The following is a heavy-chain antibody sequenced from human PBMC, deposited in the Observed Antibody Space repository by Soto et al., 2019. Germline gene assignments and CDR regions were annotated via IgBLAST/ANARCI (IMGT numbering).Heavy chain of an antibody. D-gene: IGHD2-8*02. J-gene: IGHJ4*02. V-gene: IGHV4-38-2*01. CDR2: IYHNGRT. CDR3: VRLAFCTGGKDCGIDY. CDR1: GYSISSGYY. Sequence: SETLSLTCAVSGYSISSGYYWGWIRQPPGKGLEWIATIYHNGRTYYNPSLKSRVTISVDTSNNQFSLRLTSVTAADTAEYSCVRLAFCTGGKDCGIDYWGQGTLVTVSS.